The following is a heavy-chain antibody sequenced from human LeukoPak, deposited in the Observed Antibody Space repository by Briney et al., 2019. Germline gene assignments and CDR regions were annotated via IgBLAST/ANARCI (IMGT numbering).Heavy chain of an antibody. CDR2: IYYSGST. CDR1: GGSISSSSYY. Sequence: PSETLSLTCTVPGGSISSSSYYWGWIRQPPGKGLEWIGSIYYSGSTYYNPSLKSRVTISVDTSKNQFSLKLSSVTAADTAVYYCARQGAVVVPFDPWGQGTLVTVSS. J-gene: IGHJ5*02. CDR3: ARQGAVVVPFDP. D-gene: IGHD2-15*01. V-gene: IGHV4-39*01.